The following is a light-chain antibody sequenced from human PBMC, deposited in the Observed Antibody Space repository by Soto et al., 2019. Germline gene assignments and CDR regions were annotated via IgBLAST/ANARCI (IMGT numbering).Light chain of an antibody. Sequence: DIQMTQSPSTLSASVGDRVTITCRASQSXXXXLAWYQQKPGKAPKLLIYKASSLEXXVPSRFSGSGSGTEXXXTXXXLXPDDFAXXXXXXYNSYSRTFGQGTKVEIK. CDR1: QSXXXX. J-gene: IGKJ1*01. CDR3: XXYNSYSRT. V-gene: IGKV1-5*03. CDR2: KAS.